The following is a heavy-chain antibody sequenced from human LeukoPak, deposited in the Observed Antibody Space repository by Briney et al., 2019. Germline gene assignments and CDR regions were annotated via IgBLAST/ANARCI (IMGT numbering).Heavy chain of an antibody. CDR2: ISGSGGST. J-gene: IGHJ6*02. Sequence: GGSLRLSCAASGFTFSSYAMSWVRQAPGKGLEWVSAISGSGGSTYYADSVKGRFTISRDNSKNTLYLQMNSLRAEDTAVYYCASGWYSRYYYYGMDVWGQGTTVTVSS. D-gene: IGHD6-19*01. V-gene: IGHV3-23*01. CDR3: ASGWYSRYYYYGMDV. CDR1: GFTFSSYA.